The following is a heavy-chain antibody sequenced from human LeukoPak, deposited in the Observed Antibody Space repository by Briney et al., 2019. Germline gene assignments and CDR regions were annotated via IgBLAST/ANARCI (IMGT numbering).Heavy chain of an antibody. CDR3: ATERLVDNNWFDP. Sequence: ASVKVSCKASGGTFGSYAISWVRQAPGKGLERMGGFDPEDGETIYAQKFQGRVTMTEDTSTDTTYMELSSLRSEDTAVFYCATERLVDNNWFDPWGQGTLVTVSS. CDR1: GGTFGSYA. CDR2: FDPEDGET. J-gene: IGHJ5*02. D-gene: IGHD6-19*01. V-gene: IGHV1-24*01.